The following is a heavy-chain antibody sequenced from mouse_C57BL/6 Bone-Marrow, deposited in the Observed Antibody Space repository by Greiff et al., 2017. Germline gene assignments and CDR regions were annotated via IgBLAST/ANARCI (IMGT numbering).Heavy chain of an antibody. Sequence: DVQLQESGGGLVQPGGSMKLSCVASGFTFSNYWMNWVRQSPGKGLEWVAQIRLKSDNYATHYAESVKGRFTISRDDSKSSVYLQKYDVRAEDTGIYYCTGGVRFDVWGTGTTVTVSS. V-gene: IGHV6-3*01. CDR1: GFTFSNYW. D-gene: IGHD2-12*01. J-gene: IGHJ1*03. CDR3: TGGVRFDV. CDR2: IRLKSDNYAT.